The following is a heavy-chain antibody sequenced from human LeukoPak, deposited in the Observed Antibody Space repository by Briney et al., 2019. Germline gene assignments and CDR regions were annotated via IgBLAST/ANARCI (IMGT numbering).Heavy chain of an antibody. Sequence: SETLSLTCTVSGGSISSYYWSWIRQPAGKGLEWIGRIYTSGSTNYNPSLKSRVTMSVDTSKNQFSLKLSSVTAADTAVYYCARAQPPGYARRAYGMDVWGQGTTVTVSS. CDR2: IYTSGST. CDR3: ARAQPPGYARRAYGMDV. V-gene: IGHV4-4*07. J-gene: IGHJ6*02. D-gene: IGHD1-1*01. CDR1: GGSISSYY.